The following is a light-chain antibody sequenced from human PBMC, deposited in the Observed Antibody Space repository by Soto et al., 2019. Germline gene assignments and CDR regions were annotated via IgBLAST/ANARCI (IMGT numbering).Light chain of an antibody. CDR2: DVT. CDR1: NSDVGGYNY. J-gene: IGLJ3*02. V-gene: IGLV2-8*01. Sequence: QSALTQPPSASGSPGQSVTISCTGTNSDVGGYNYVSWYQQHPGKAPKLMIYDVTKRPSGVPDRFSGSKSGNTASLTVSGLQADDEADYFCSSYADNNNVVFGGGTKVTVL. CDR3: SSYADNNNVV.